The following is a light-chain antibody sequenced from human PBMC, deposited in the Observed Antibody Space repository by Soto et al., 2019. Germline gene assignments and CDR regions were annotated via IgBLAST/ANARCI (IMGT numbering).Light chain of an antibody. CDR2: AAS. CDR1: RFVSNYY. V-gene: IGKV3-20*01. Sequence: DIVLTQSPGTLSLSPGDRATLSCRTSRFVSNYYVAWYQQRPGQAPRLLIYAASSMATYIPDRFSGSGSGTDFTLTISRLEPEDFAVYYCQHYADSPPVFTFGPGTKVEI. CDR3: QHYADSPPVFT. J-gene: IGKJ3*01.